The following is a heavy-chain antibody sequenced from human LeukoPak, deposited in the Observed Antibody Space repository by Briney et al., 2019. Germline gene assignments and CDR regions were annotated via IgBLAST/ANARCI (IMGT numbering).Heavy chain of an antibody. CDR3: ARERHYGDANAGSDAFDI. Sequence: GGSLRLSCAASGFTFSSYWMHWVRQAPGKGLVWVSRINGDGSSTSYADSVKGRFTISRDNAKNTLYLQMNSLRAEDTAVNYCARERHYGDANAGSDAFDIWGQGTMVSVSS. V-gene: IGHV3-74*01. J-gene: IGHJ3*02. CDR2: INGDGSST. CDR1: GFTFSSYW. D-gene: IGHD4-17*01.